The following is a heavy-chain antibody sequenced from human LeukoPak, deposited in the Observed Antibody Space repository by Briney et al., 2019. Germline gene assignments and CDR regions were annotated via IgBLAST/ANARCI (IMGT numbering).Heavy chain of an antibody. V-gene: IGHV4-61*08. D-gene: IGHD3-22*01. Sequence: SQTLSLTCAVSGGSISSGGYSWSWIRQPPGKGLEWIGYIYYSGSTNYNPSLKSRVTISVDTSKNQFSLKLSSVTAADTAVYYCARHYYDSSGYIDYWGQGTLVTVSS. CDR1: GGSISSGGYS. CDR2: IYYSGST. CDR3: ARHYYDSSGYIDY. J-gene: IGHJ4*02.